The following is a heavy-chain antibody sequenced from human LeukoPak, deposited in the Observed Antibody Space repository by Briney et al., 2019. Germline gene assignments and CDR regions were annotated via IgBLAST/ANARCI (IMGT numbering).Heavy chain of an antibody. CDR1: GFTVSSNY. D-gene: IGHD3-10*01. J-gene: IGHJ4*02. CDR3: ARDGVWFGELLRD. V-gene: IGHV3-53*01. CDR2: IYSGGST. Sequence: GGSLRLSCAASGFTVSSNYMSWVRQAPGKGLEWVSVIYSGGSTYYADSVKGRFTISRDNSKNTLYLQINSLRAEDTAVYYCARDGVWFGELLRDWGQGTLVTVSS.